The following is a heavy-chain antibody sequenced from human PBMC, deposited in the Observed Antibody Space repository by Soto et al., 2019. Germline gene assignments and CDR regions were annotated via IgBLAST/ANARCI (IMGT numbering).Heavy chain of an antibody. Sequence: GGSLRLSCAASGFTFSSYAMSWVRQAPGKGLEWASVIGASGTSTYYADSVKGRFTISRDNSKNTLYLQINDLRAEDTAIYYCAKVYYYDSTGYFRHFDSWGPGTLVTVSS. CDR1: GFTFSSYA. J-gene: IGHJ4*02. CDR3: AKVYYYDSTGYFRHFDS. V-gene: IGHV3-23*01. CDR2: IGASGTST. D-gene: IGHD3-22*01.